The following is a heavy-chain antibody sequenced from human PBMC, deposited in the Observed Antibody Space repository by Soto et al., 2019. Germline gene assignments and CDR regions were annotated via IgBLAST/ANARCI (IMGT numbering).Heavy chain of an antibody. V-gene: IGHV5-10-1*01. CDR3: ARLQAAPGDNDLTFDY. CDR2: IDPSDSYT. D-gene: IGHD6-13*01. Sequence: EVQLVQSGAEVKKPGESLRISCKGSGYSFTSYWISWVRQMPGKGLEWMGRIDPSDSYTNYSPSFQGHVTISADKSISTAYLQWSSLKVSDTAMYYCARLQAAPGDNDLTFDYWGQGTLVTVSS. J-gene: IGHJ4*02. CDR1: GYSFTSYW.